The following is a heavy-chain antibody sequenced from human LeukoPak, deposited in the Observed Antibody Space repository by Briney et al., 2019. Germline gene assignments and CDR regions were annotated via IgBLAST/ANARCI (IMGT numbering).Heavy chain of an antibody. J-gene: IGHJ4*02. CDR3: TPLSTMIVVVDH. D-gene: IGHD3-22*01. CDR2: IKSKTDGGTT. CDR1: EFTFSNAW. Sequence: GGSLRLSCAASEFTFSNAWMSWVRQAPGKGLEWVGRIKSKTDGGTTDYAAPVKGRFTISRDDSKNTLYLQMNSLKTEDTAVYYCTPLSTMIVVVDHWGQGTLVTVSS. V-gene: IGHV3-15*01.